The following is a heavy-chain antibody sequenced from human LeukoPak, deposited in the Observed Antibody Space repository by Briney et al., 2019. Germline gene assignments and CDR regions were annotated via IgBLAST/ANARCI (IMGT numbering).Heavy chain of an antibody. CDR3: ARVVPAATHFDY. CDR1: GGSISSYY. V-gene: IGHV4-59*08. CDR2: IYYSGST. Sequence: SETLSLTCTVSGGSISSYYWSWIRQPPGKGLESIGYIYYSGSTNYNPSLKSRVTISVDTSKNQFSLKLCSVTAADTAVYYCARVVPAATHFDYWGQGTLVTVSS. J-gene: IGHJ4*02. D-gene: IGHD2-2*01.